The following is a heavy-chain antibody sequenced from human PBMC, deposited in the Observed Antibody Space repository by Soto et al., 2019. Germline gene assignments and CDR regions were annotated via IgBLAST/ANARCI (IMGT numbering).Heavy chain of an antibody. CDR1: GGSVSSGSYY. D-gene: IGHD2-15*01. Sequence: SETLSLTCTVSGGSVSSGSYYWSWIRQPPGKGLEWIGYIYYSGSINYNPSLKSRVTISVDTSKNQFSLKLSSVTAADTAVYYCARELVGDYFDYWGQGTLVTVSS. V-gene: IGHV4-61*01. CDR2: IYYSGSI. J-gene: IGHJ4*02. CDR3: ARELVGDYFDY.